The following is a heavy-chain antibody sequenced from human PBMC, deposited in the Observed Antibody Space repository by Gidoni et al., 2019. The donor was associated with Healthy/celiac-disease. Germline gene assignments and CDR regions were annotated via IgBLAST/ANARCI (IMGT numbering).Heavy chain of an antibody. J-gene: IGHJ3*02. CDR3: AKSLFFRNYYDSSGYYSDWAFDI. CDR1: GFPFSSYG. D-gene: IGHD3-22*01. CDR2: ISYDGSNK. Sequence: QVQLVESGGGVVQPGRSLRLSCAASGFPFSSYGMHWVRPAPGKGLEWVAVISYDGSNKYYADSVKGRFTISRDNSKNTLYLQMNSLRAEDTAVYYCAKSLFFRNYYDSSGYYSDWAFDIWGQGTMVTVSS. V-gene: IGHV3-30*18.